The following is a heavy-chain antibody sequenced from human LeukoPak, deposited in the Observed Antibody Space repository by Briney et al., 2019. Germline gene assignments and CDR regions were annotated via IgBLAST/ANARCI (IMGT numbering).Heavy chain of an antibody. CDR1: GGSINSGAYS. V-gene: IGHV4-30-2*01. Sequence: TSETLSLTCAVSGGSINSGAYSWNWTRQAPGKGLEWIGYISHSGSTYSNPSLKSRVTISVDMSKNQFSLKLSSVTAADTAVYYCARVIYYVSGSYSPFDWWGQGTLVTVSS. J-gene: IGHJ4*02. CDR2: ISHSGST. D-gene: IGHD3-10*01. CDR3: ARVIYYVSGSYSPFDW.